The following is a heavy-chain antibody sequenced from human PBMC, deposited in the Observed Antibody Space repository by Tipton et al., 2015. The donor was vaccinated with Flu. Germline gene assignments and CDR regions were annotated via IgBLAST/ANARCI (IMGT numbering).Heavy chain of an antibody. V-gene: IGHV4-4*07. CDR3: TRDSPPLRSGGAFDI. CDR1: GGSISSYY. J-gene: IGHJ3*02. CDR2: IYTSGST. D-gene: IGHD4-17*01. Sequence: TLSLTCTVSGGSISSYYWSWIRQPAGKGLEWIGRIYTSGSTNCNPSLNRRVTMSVDTSKNQFSLRLSSVTAADTAVYYCTRDSPPLRSGGAFDILGQGTMVTVSS.